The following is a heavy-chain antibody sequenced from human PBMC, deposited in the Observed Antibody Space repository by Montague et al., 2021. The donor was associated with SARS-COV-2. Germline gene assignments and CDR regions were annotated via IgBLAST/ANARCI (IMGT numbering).Heavy chain of an antibody. D-gene: IGHD3-22*01. CDR1: GGSISSGGYY. CDR3: ARARITMIVVVNALDI. CDR2: IYYSGST. Sequence: TLSLTCTVSGGSISSGGYYWSWIRQHPGKGLEWIGYIYYSGSTYYNPYLQSRVTISVDTSKNQLFLKLSSVTAAATAVYYCARARITMIVVVNALDIWGQGTMVTVSS. V-gene: IGHV4-31*03. J-gene: IGHJ3*02.